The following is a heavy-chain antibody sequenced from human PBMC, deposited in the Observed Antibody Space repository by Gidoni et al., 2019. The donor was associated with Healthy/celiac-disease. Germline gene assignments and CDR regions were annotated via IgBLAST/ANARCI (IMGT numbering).Heavy chain of an antibody. Sequence: EVQLLESGGGLVQPGGSLRLSCAASGFTFSSYAMSWVRQAPGKGLGWVSAISGSGGSTYYADSVKGRFTISRDNSKNTLYLQMNSLRAEDTAVYYCARERTIFGVVTHFDYWGQGTLVTVSS. D-gene: IGHD3-3*01. CDR1: GFTFSSYA. V-gene: IGHV3-23*01. CDR2: ISGSGGST. J-gene: IGHJ4*02. CDR3: ARERTIFGVVTHFDY.